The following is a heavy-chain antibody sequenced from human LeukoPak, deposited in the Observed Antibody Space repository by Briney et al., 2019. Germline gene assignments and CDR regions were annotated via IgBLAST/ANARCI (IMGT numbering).Heavy chain of an antibody. J-gene: IGHJ4*02. CDR1: GYTFTSYD. Sequence: GASVKVSCKASGYTFTSYDINWVRQATGQGLEWMGWMNPNSGNTGYAQKFQGRVTMTRNTSISTAYMELSSLRSEDTAVYYCARAGWFGELLLIWNRYFDYWGQGTLVTVSS. D-gene: IGHD3-10*01. CDR3: ARAGWFGELLLIWNRYFDY. CDR2: MNPNSGNT. V-gene: IGHV1-8*01.